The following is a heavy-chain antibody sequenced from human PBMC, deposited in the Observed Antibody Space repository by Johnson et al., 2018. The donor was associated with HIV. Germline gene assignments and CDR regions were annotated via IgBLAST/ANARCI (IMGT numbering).Heavy chain of an antibody. CDR2: IYSGGST. CDR3: SAFDI. CDR1: GFTVSRDY. V-gene: IGHV3-66*01. J-gene: IGHJ3*02. Sequence: VQLVESGGGLVQPGGSLRLSCAASGFTVSRDYMSWVRQAPGKGLEWVSVIYSGGSTFYADSLYLQMNSLRAEDTALYFCAKDIWAYCGGDCSPGSAFDIWGQGTMVTVSS. D-gene: IGHD2-21*01.